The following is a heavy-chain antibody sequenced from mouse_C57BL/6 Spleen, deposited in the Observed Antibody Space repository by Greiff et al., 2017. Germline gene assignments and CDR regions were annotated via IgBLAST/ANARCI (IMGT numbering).Heavy chain of an antibody. V-gene: IGHV1-15*01. CDR3: TRSWDYGY. CDR2: IDPETGGT. CDR1: GYTFTDYE. D-gene: IGHD1-1*01. J-gene: IGHJ2*01. Sequence: VHLVESGAELVRPGASVTLSCKASGYTFTDYEMHWVKQTPVHGLEWIGAIDPETGGTAYNQKFKGKAILTADKSSSTAYMELRSLTSEDSAVYYCTRSWDYGYWGQGTTLTVSS.